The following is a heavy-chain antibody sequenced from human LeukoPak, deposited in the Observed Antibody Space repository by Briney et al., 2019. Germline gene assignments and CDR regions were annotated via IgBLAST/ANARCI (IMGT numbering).Heavy chain of an antibody. V-gene: IGHV3-33*08. J-gene: IGHJ3*02. Sequence: PGGSLRLSCAASGFNFNNFGMHWVRQAPGKGLEWVAIITFDGGNKYYIDSVQGRFTISRDNSKNTLYLQMNSLRAEDTAVYYCARDRPYGDYRGWAFDIWGQGTMVTVSS. CDR2: ITFDGGNK. CDR1: GFNFNNFG. CDR3: ARDRPYGDYRGWAFDI. D-gene: IGHD4-17*01.